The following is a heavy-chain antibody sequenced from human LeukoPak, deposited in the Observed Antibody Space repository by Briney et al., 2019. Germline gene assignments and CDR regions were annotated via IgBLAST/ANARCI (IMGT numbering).Heavy chain of an antibody. CDR3: ARFPGGLRGAFDI. D-gene: IGHD4-17*01. Sequence: ASVKVSCKASGYTFTGCYMHWVRQAPGQGLEWMGWINPNSGGTNYAQKFQGRVTMTRDTSISTAYMELSRLRSDDTAVYYCARFPGGLRGAFDIWGQGTMVTVSS. CDR1: GYTFTGCY. CDR2: INPNSGGT. V-gene: IGHV1-2*02. J-gene: IGHJ3*02.